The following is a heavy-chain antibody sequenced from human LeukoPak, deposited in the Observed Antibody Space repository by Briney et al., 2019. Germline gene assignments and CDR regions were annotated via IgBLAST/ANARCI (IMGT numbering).Heavy chain of an antibody. J-gene: IGHJ4*02. CDR3: AKHYYDSSGYYYLDYFDY. CDR2: IYSGGST. CDR1: GFTVSSNY. Sequence: GGSLRLSCAASGFTVSSNYMSWVRQAPGKGLEWVSVIYSGGSTYYADSVKGRFTISRDNSKNTLYLQMNSLRAEDTAVYYCAKHYYDSSGYYYLDYFDYWGQGTLVTVSS. V-gene: IGHV3-66*04. D-gene: IGHD3-22*01.